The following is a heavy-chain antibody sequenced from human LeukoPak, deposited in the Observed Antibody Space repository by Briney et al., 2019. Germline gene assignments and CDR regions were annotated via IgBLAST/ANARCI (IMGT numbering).Heavy chain of an antibody. J-gene: IGHJ6*03. D-gene: IGHD6-13*01. CDR3: WVYGQYYYYYMDV. Sequence: PGGSLRLSCAASGFTFSSYAMSWVRQAPGKGLEWVSVIYSGGSTYYADSVKGRFTISRDNSKNTLYLQMNSLGAGDTAVYYCWVYGQYYYYYMDVWGKGTTVTISS. CDR2: IYSGGST. CDR1: GFTFSSYA. V-gene: IGHV3-66*01.